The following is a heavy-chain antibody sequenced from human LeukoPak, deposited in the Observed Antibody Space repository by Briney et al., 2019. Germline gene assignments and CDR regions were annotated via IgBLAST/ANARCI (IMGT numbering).Heavy chain of an antibody. V-gene: IGHV4-61*02. CDR1: GGSISSGSYY. J-gene: IGHJ4*02. CDR3: ARKDMVRGVIFDY. D-gene: IGHD3-10*01. Sequence: SETLSLTFTVSGGSISSGSYYWSWIRQPAGKGLEWIGRIYTSGSTNYNPSLKSRVTISVDTSKNQFSLKLSSVTAADTAVYYCARKDMVRGVIFDYWGQGTLVTVSS. CDR2: IYTSGST.